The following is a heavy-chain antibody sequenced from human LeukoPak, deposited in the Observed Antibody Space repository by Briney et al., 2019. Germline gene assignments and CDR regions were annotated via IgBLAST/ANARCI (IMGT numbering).Heavy chain of an antibody. J-gene: IGHJ4*02. V-gene: IGHV3-48*04. D-gene: IGHD1-26*01. CDR3: GRVARGNYYHFDS. CDR1: GFTFSSFS. CDR2: ISSNSETT. Sequence: PGRSLRLSCAASGFTFSSFSLTWVRQAPGKGLEWLSYISSNSETTSYADSVKGRFTSSRDYAKNSLYLQMNSLIAEDTAVYYCGRVARGNYYHFDSWGQGTLVTVSS.